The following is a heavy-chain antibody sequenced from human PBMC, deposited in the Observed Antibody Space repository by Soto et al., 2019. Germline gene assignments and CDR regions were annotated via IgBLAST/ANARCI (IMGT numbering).Heavy chain of an antibody. CDR2: ISYDGSNK. CDR1: GFTFSSYG. V-gene: IGHV3-30*18. D-gene: IGHD6-19*01. J-gene: IGHJ4*02. CDR3: ANLGTGSGLDY. Sequence: QVQLEESGGGVVQPGRSLRLSCAASGFTFSSYGMHWVRQAPGKGLEWVAVISYDGSNKYYADSVKGRFTISRDNSKNTLYLQMNSLRAEDTAVYYCANLGTGSGLDYWGQGTLVTVSS.